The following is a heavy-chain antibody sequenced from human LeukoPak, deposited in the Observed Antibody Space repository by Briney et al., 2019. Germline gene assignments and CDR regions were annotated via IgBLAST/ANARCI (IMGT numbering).Heavy chain of an antibody. V-gene: IGHV3-23*01. CDR2: ITGRANTP. CDR1: GFTFSSYD. J-gene: IGHJ4*02. CDR3: AKGYCTNTGCSAGY. D-gene: IGHD2-2*01. Sequence: PGGSLRLSCAASGFTFSSYDMSWVRQAPGKGLEWVSAITGRANTPYYADSVKGRFTISRDNSRNTLYLQMNTLRAEDTALYYCAKGYCTNTGCSAGYWGQGTLVTVSS.